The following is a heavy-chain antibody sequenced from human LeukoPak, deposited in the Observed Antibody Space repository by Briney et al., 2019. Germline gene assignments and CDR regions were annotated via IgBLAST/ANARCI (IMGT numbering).Heavy chain of an antibody. D-gene: IGHD1-26*01. CDR3: ARAVNSGYFDY. J-gene: IGHJ4*02. CDR1: GCSISSYS. V-gene: IGHV4-59*01. CDR2: IYYSGST. Sequence: AETLSLTCTVSGCSISSYSWTWVRQPPGKGLEWVGYIYYSGSTNYNPSLKSRVTISVITSKNQFTLKLLSVTAPITAGYSCARAVNSGYFDYCGQGTLVTASS.